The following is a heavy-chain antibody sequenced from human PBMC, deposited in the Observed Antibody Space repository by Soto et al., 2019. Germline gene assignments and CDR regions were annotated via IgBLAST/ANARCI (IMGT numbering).Heavy chain of an antibody. V-gene: IGHV4-34*01. Sequence: PSETLSLTCAVYGGSFSGYDWTWIRQPPGTGLEWIGEINHSGSSNYIPSLKSRVTISVDTSKNQLSLKLSSVTAADTAVYYCARRLPYYDILTGYLRGDYFDYWGQGTLVTVSS. CDR2: INHSGSS. CDR1: GGSFSGYD. J-gene: IGHJ4*02. CDR3: ARRLPYYDILTGYLRGDYFDY. D-gene: IGHD3-9*01.